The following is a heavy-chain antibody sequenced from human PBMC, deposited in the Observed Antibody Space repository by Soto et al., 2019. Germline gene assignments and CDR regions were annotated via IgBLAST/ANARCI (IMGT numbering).Heavy chain of an antibody. D-gene: IGHD3-3*01. CDR3: ARDVGQVTIFGEALSGYFDF. Sequence: GGSLRLSCAVSGFSFGTYWMSWVRQAPGKGLEWLASIKEDGSERYYLDSVKGRFTISRGNAKDSLSLQMNSLRGEDTAFYYCARDVGQVTIFGEALSGYFDFWGQGTLVPVYS. V-gene: IGHV3-7*03. CDR2: IKEDGSER. CDR1: GFSFGTYW. J-gene: IGHJ4*02.